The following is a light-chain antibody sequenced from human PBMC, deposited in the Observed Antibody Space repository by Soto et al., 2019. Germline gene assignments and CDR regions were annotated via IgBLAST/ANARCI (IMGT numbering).Light chain of an antibody. Sequence: DIQMTQSPSTLSASVGDRVTITCRASQSISSWLAWYQQKPGKAPKLLIYDASSLESGVPSRFSGSGSGTDFTLTISSLQPDDFATYYCQQYNSLSWTFGQGTQVEIK. J-gene: IGKJ1*01. CDR2: DAS. CDR3: QQYNSLSWT. CDR1: QSISSW. V-gene: IGKV1-5*01.